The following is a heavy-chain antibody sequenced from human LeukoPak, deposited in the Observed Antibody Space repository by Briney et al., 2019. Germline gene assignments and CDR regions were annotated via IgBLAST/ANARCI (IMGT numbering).Heavy chain of an antibody. CDR1: GFTFDDYA. D-gene: IGHD6-13*01. J-gene: IGHJ4*02. V-gene: IGHV3-9*01. CDR2: ISWNGGSI. Sequence: GGSLRLSCAASGFTFDDYAMHWVRQAPGKGLEWVSGISWNGGSIGYADSVRGRFTFARENSKNSLYLQMNSLRAEDTTFLYCAKGISSSWYTPGGWGQGTLVTLSS. CDR3: AKGISSSWYTPGG.